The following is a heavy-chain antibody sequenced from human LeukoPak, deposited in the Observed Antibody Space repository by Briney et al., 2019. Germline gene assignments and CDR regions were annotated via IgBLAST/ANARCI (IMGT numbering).Heavy chain of an antibody. CDR1: GYTFTGYY. V-gene: IGHV1-2*02. CDR3: ARAPVLWFGELLPGSYYFDY. J-gene: IGHJ4*02. Sequence: ASVTVSCKASGYTFTGYYMHWVRQAPGQGLEWMGWINPNSGGTNYAQKFQGRVTMTRDTSISTAYMELSRLRSDDTAVYYCARAPVLWFGELLPGSYYFDYWGQGTLVTVSS. CDR2: INPNSGGT. D-gene: IGHD3-10*01.